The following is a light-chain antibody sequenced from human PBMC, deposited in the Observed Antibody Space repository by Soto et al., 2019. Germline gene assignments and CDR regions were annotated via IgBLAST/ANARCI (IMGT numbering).Light chain of an antibody. Sequence: DIQMTQSPSTLSASVGDRVTITCRASQSISSWLAWYQQKPGKAPKLLIYKASSLESGVPSWFSGSGTGTEFTLTISSLQPDDFATYYCQQYNSDGTFGQGTKVEIK. CDR3: QQYNSDGT. CDR2: KAS. V-gene: IGKV1-5*03. CDR1: QSISSW. J-gene: IGKJ1*01.